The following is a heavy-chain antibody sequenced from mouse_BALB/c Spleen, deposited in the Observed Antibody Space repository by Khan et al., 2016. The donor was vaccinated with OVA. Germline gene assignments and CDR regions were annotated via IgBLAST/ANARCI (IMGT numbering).Heavy chain of an antibody. D-gene: IGHD2-3*01. CDR2: IDPANGNT. CDR3: ARDDGNFFAY. V-gene: IGHV14-3*02. J-gene: IGHJ3*01. CDR1: GFNIKDTY. Sequence: VQLQQSGAELVKPGASVKLSCTASGFNIKDTYMPWVKQRPEQGLEWIGRIDPANGNTKYDPKFQGKATITADTSSNTAYLQLSSLTSEDTAVYYCARDDGNFFAYWGQGTLVTVSA.